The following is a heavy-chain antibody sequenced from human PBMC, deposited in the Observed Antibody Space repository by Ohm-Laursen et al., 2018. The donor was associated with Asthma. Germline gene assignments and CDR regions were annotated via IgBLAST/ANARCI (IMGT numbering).Heavy chain of an antibody. V-gene: IGHV4-34*01. CDR2: INHSGST. CDR1: GGSFSGYY. J-gene: IGHJ5*02. Sequence: TLSLTCVVYGGSFSGYYWSWIRQPPGKGLEWIGEINHSGSTNYNPSLKSRVTISVDTPKNQFSLKLSSVTAADTAVYYCASRSSSSLGNWFDPWGQGTLVTVSS. D-gene: IGHD6-6*01. CDR3: ASRSSSSLGNWFDP.